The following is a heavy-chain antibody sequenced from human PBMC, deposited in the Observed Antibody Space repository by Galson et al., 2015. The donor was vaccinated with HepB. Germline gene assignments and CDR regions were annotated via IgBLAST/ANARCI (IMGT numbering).Heavy chain of an antibody. J-gene: IGHJ4*02. CDR1: GYAFTSYG. CDR2: IIPIFGTA. Sequence: SVKVSCKASGYAFTSYGISWVRQAPGQGLEWMGWIIPIFGTANYAQKFQGRVTITADESTSTAYMELSSLRSEDTAVYYCARVGFPGVATPSDDYWGQGTLVTVSS. D-gene: IGHD4-23*01. CDR3: ARVGFPGVATPSDDY. V-gene: IGHV1-69*13.